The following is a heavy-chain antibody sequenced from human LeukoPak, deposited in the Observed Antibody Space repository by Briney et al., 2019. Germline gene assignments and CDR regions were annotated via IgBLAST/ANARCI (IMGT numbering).Heavy chain of an antibody. CDR3: AREYTSGWYDY. CDR1: GFTFRTYN. CDR2: ISYDGRNI. Sequence: GGSLRLSCAASGFTFRTYNVHWVRQAPAKGLEWVAVISYDGRNIFYADSVKGRFTISRDNSKNTLHLQMNSLRVEDTAVYYCAREYTSGWYDYWGQGTLVTVSS. V-gene: IGHV3-30*04. J-gene: IGHJ4*02. D-gene: IGHD6-19*01.